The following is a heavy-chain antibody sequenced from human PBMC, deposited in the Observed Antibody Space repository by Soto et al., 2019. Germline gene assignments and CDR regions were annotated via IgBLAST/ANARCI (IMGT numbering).Heavy chain of an antibody. CDR2: IWYDGSNE. CDR1: CFNFTNFV. CDR3: ERDDIPGRAVATYGMDV. Sequence: SLRLSCAASCFNFTNFVMPWVRQAPGQGLQWVAVIWYDGSNEYYADSVKGRFTISKDNSKNTLYLQMNSLRAEDTAVYYCERDDIPGRAVATYGMDVWGKGT. V-gene: IGHV3-33*01. J-gene: IGHJ6*04. D-gene: IGHD6-19*01.